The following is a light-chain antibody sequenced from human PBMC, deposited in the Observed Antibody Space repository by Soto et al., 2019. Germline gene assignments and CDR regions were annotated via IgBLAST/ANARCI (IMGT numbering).Light chain of an antibody. V-gene: IGKV3-15*01. CDR1: QSVSSN. CDR3: QQYNNSPPGT. CDR2: GAS. J-gene: IGKJ4*01. Sequence: EIVMTRSPATLSVSPGERATLSCRASQSVSSNLAWYQQKPGQAPRLLIYGASTRATGIPARFSGSGSGTEFTLTISSLQSEDFAVYYCQQYNNSPPGTFGGGTKVEIK.